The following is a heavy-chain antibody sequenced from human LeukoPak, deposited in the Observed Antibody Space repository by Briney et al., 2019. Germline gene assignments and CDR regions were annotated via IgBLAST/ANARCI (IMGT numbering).Heavy chain of an antibody. Sequence: ASVKVSCKASGGTFSNYAISWVRQAPGQGLEWMGGIIPIFGTANYAQKFQGRVTITADESTSTAYMELSSLRSEDTAVYYCARGRRITMIVVVIGPDAFDIWGQGTMVTVSS. CDR3: ARGRRITMIVVVIGPDAFDI. CDR2: IIPIFGTA. CDR1: GGTFSNYA. V-gene: IGHV1-69*13. J-gene: IGHJ3*02. D-gene: IGHD3-22*01.